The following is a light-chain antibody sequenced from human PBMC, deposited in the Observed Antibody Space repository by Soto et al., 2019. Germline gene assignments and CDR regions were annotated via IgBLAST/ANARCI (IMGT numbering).Light chain of an antibody. Sequence: IVMTQSPATLSVSPGERATLSCRASQSVSSNLAWYQVKPGQAPRLLIYGASTRATGIPARFSGSGSGTEFTLTISSLQSEDFAVYYCQQYNNWPPWTFGQGTKVDIK. V-gene: IGKV3-15*01. J-gene: IGKJ1*01. CDR1: QSVSSN. CDR2: GAS. CDR3: QQYNNWPPWT.